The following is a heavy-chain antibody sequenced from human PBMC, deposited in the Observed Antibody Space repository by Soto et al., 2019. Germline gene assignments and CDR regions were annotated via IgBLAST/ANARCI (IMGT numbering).Heavy chain of an antibody. Sequence: ASVKVSCKASGYTFTSYYMHWVRQAPGQGLEWMGIINPSGGSTSYAQKFQGGVTMTRDTSTSTVYMELSSLRSEDTAVYYCARDGVATIFDYWGQGTLVTVSS. CDR2: INPSGGST. V-gene: IGHV1-46*01. J-gene: IGHJ4*02. D-gene: IGHD5-12*01. CDR3: ARDGVATIFDY. CDR1: GYTFTSYY.